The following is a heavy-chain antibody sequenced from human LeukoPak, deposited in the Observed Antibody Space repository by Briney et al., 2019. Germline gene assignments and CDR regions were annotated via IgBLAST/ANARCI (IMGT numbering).Heavy chain of an antibody. CDR3: AAYSSGWDPPQLDY. D-gene: IGHD6-19*01. CDR1: GGTFSSYA. V-gene: IGHV1-69*01. CDR2: IIPIFGTA. J-gene: IGHJ4*02. Sequence: GSSVKVSCKTSGGTFSSYAISWVRQAPGQGLEWMGGIIPIFGTANYAQKFQGRVTITADESTSTAYMELSSLRSEDTAVYYCAAYSSGWDPPQLDYWGQGTLDTVSS.